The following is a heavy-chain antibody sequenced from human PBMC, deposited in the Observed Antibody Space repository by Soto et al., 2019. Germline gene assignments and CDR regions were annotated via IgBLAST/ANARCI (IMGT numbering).Heavy chain of an antibody. D-gene: IGHD1-1*01. CDR2: ISSSSSYI. V-gene: IGHV3-21*01. J-gene: IGHJ4*02. CDR3: AREAGYPAYYFDY. CDR1: GFTFSSYS. Sequence: GGSLRLSCAASGFTFSSYSMNWVRQAPGKGLEWVSSISSSSSYIYYADSVKGRFTISRDNAKNSLYLQMNSLRAEDTAVYYCAREAGYPAYYFDYWGQGTLVTVSS.